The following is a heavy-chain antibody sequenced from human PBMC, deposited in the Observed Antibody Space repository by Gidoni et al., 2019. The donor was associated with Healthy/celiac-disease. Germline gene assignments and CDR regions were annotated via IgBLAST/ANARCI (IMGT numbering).Heavy chain of an antibody. V-gene: IGHV3-53*01. CDR1: RFTVSSNY. CDR2: IYSGGST. D-gene: IGHD3-22*01. J-gene: IGHJ4*02. Sequence: EVQLVESGGGLIQPGGSLRLSCAASRFTVSSNYMSWVRQAPGKGLEWVSVIYSGGSTYYADSVKGRFTISRDNSKNTRYLQMNSLRAEDTAVYYCARDATSYYDSSGYYPTFDYWGQGTLVTVSS. CDR3: ARDATSYYDSSGYYPTFDY.